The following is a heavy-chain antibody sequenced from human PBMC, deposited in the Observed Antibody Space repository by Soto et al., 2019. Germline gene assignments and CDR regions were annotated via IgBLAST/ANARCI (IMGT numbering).Heavy chain of an antibody. Sequence: SETLSLTCAVYGGSFSGYYWSWIRQPPGKGLEWIGEINHSGSTNYNPSLKSRVTISVDTSKNQFSLKLSSVTAADTAVYYCARVQRKTEGDVVVVAATPVYFDYWGQGTLVTVSS. V-gene: IGHV4-34*01. CDR2: INHSGST. CDR3: ARVQRKTEGDVVVVAATPVYFDY. CDR1: GGSFSGYY. J-gene: IGHJ4*02. D-gene: IGHD2-15*01.